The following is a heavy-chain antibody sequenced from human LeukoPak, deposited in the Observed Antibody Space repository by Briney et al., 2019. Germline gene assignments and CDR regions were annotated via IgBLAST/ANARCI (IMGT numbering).Heavy chain of an antibody. D-gene: IGHD5-12*01. J-gene: IGHJ4*02. CDR3: ASLGYSGYVRQY. CDR1: GGTFSSYA. V-gene: IGHV1-69*04. CDR2: IIPILGIA. Sequence: SVKVSCKASGGTFSSYAISWVRQAPGQGLEWMGRIIPILGIANYAQKFQGSVTITADKSTSAAYMELSSLRSEDTAVYYCASLGYSGYVRQYWGQGTLVTVSS.